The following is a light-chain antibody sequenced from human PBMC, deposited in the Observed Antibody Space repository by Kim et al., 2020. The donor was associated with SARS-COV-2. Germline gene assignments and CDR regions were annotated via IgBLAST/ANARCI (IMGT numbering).Light chain of an antibody. CDR3: AAWDDSLSGYL. J-gene: IGLJ1*01. Sequence: GQRVTISCSGSGSNIGSNYVYWYQQFPGTAPKVRIYRNNQRPSGVPDRFSGSKSGTSASLAISGLRSEDEADYYCAAWDDSLSGYLFGTGTKVTVL. CDR1: GSNIGSNY. CDR2: RNN. V-gene: IGLV1-47*01.